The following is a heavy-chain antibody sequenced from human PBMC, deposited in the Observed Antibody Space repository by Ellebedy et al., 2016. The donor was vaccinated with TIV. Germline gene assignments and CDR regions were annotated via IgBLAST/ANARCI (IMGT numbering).Heavy chain of an antibody. CDR2: FDPEDGET. V-gene: IGHV1-24*01. Sequence: ASVKVSCXVSGYTLTELSMHWVRQAPGKGLEWMGGFDPEDGETIYAQKFQGRVTMTEDTSTDTAYMELSSLRSEDTAVYYCATGYCSSTSCYQFDYWGQGTLVTVSS. J-gene: IGHJ4*02. CDR3: ATGYCSSTSCYQFDY. D-gene: IGHD2-2*01. CDR1: GYTLTELS.